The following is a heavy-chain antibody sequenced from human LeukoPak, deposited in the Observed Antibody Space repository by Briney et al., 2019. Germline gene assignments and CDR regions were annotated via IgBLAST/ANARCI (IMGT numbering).Heavy chain of an antibody. V-gene: IGHV3-23*01. CDR3: AKVSVAADY. J-gene: IGHJ4*02. CDR1: GFTFDDYA. Sequence: GGSLRLSCAAYGFTFDDYAIHWVRQAPGKGLEWVSAISGSGGSTYYADSVKGRFTISRDNSKNTLYLQMNSLRAEDTAVYYCAKVSVAADYWGQGTLVTVSS. CDR2: ISGSGGST. D-gene: IGHD6-19*01.